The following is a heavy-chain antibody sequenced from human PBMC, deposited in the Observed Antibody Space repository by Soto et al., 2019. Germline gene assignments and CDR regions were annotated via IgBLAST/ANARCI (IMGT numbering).Heavy chain of an antibody. D-gene: IGHD2-21*02. CDR2: SSNSGTFS. CDR1: GFTFSDYY. J-gene: IGHJ4*02. CDR3: ARSGDKYNSLDY. V-gene: IGHV3-11*06. Sequence: GGSLRLSCEGSGFTFSDYYISWIRQAPGKGLEWISYSSNSGTFSRYADSVKGRFSISRDNTKNLLYLQMNSLRAEDTAVYYCARSGDKYNSLDYWGQGTQVTVYS.